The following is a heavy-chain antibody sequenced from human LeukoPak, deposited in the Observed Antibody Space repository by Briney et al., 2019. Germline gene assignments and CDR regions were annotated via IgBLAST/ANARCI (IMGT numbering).Heavy chain of an antibody. CDR3: TRDVGFYGSGSYYRD. D-gene: IGHD3-10*01. Sequence: PGGSLRLSCAASGFTFSTYWMHWVRQAPGKGLVWVSRISTDGNTTNYADSVKGRFTISRDNAKNTLYLQMSSLTAEDTAVYYCTRDVGFYGSGSYYRDWGQGSLVTVSS. J-gene: IGHJ4*02. V-gene: IGHV3-74*01. CDR1: GFTFSTYW. CDR2: ISTDGNTT.